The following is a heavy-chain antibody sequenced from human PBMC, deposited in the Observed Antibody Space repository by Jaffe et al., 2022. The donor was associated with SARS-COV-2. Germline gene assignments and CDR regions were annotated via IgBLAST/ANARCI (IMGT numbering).Heavy chain of an antibody. CDR2: MNPNSGNT. V-gene: IGHV1-8*01. D-gene: IGHD3-10*02. CDR1: GYTFTSYD. Sequence: QVQLVQSGAEVKKPGASVKVSCKASGYTFTSYDINWVRQATGQGLEWMGWMNPNSGNTGYAQKFQGRVTMTRNTSISTAYMELSSLRSEDTAVYYCARVCCVRGVIRFPYYYYYMDVWGKGTTVTVSS. J-gene: IGHJ6*03. CDR3: ARVCCVRGVIRFPYYYYYMDV.